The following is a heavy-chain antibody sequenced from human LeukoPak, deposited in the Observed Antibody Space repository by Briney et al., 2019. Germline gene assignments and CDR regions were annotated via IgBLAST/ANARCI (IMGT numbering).Heavy chain of an antibody. D-gene: IGHD2-2*01. Sequence: GGSLRLSCAASGFTFSSYAMSWVRQAPGKGLEWVSAISGSGGSTYYADSVKGRFTISRDNSKNTLYLRMNSLRAEDTAVYYCAKKREVVPAAMPIDYWGQGTLVTVSS. V-gene: IGHV3-23*01. CDR2: ISGSGGST. CDR1: GFTFSSYA. CDR3: AKKREVVPAAMPIDY. J-gene: IGHJ4*02.